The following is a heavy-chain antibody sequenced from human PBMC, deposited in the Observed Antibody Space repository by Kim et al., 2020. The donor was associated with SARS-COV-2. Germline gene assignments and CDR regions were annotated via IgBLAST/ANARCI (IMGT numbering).Heavy chain of an antibody. Sequence: SETLSLTCTVSGGSISSYYWSWIRQPPGKGLEWIGYIYYSGSTNYNPSLKSRVTISVDTSKNQFSLKLSSVTAADTAVYYCARDSDSSSWSFNWYFDLWGRGTLVTVSS. D-gene: IGHD6-13*01. V-gene: IGHV4-59*13. CDR3: ARDSDSSSWSFNWYFDL. J-gene: IGHJ2*01. CDR2: IYYSGST. CDR1: GGSISSYY.